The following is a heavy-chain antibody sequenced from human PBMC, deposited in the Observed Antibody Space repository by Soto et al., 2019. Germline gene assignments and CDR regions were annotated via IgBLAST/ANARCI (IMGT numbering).Heavy chain of an antibody. Sequence: SGPTPLYPKQTLTLTCTFSAFSLSTSCVGVGWIRQPPGKALEWLALTYWDDDKRYSPSLKSRLTITKDTSKNQVVLTLTNMDPVYNATYYCAHDFIALYGMDPCGLGT. CDR2: TYWDDDK. J-gene: IGHJ6*02. D-gene: IGHD2-21*01. CDR3: AHDFIALYGMDP. CDR1: AFSLSTSCVG. V-gene: IGHV2-5*02.